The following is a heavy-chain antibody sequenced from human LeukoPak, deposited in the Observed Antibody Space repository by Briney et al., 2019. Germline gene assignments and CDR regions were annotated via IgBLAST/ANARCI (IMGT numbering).Heavy chain of an antibody. Sequence: PSETLSLTCTVSGGSISSYYWSWIRQPPGKGLEWIGYIYYSGSTNYNPSLKSRVTISVDTSKNQFSLKLSSVTAADTAVYYCARGYSYGYLVFDYWGQGTLVTVSS. D-gene: IGHD5-18*01. J-gene: IGHJ4*02. CDR2: IYYSGST. V-gene: IGHV4-59*01. CDR1: GGSISSYY. CDR3: ARGYSYGYLVFDY.